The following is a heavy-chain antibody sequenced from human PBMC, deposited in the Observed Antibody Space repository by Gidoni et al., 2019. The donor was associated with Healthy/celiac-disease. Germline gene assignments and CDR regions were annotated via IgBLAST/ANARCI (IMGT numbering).Heavy chain of an antibody. CDR3: AREGPITYYYYGMDV. D-gene: IGHD1-20*01. CDR2: TGNKANSYTT. Sequence: EVQLVESGGGLVQPGGSLRLYCAASGFTFSDHYMDWVRQAPGKGLEWVGRTGNKANSYTTEYAASVKGRFTISRDDSKNSLYLQMNSLKTEDTAVYYCAREGPITYYYYGMDVWGQGTTVTVSS. V-gene: IGHV3-72*01. J-gene: IGHJ6*02. CDR1: GFTFSDHY.